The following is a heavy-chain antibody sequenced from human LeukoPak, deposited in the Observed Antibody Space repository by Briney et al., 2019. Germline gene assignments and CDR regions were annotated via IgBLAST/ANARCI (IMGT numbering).Heavy chain of an antibody. CDR2: ISSGGSTT. CDR3: ARDHMGYDY. D-gene: IGHD1-26*01. Sequence: GSLRLSCAASGFTFSSYSMNWVRQAPGKGLGWVSYISSGGSTTYYAGSVKGRFTVSRDNAKNSLYLQMNSLRAEDTAVYYCARDHMGYDYWGQGTLVTVSS. J-gene: IGHJ4*02. CDR1: GFTFSSYS. V-gene: IGHV3-48*04.